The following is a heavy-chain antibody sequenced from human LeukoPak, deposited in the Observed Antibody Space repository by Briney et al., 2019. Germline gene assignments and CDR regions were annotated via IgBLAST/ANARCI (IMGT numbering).Heavy chain of an antibody. V-gene: IGHV3-48*03. J-gene: IGHJ4*02. D-gene: IGHD6-6*01. CDR1: GFTFSTYE. CDR3: ARDSSSSWVY. CDR2: IRSSGNTI. Sequence: GGSLRLSCAASGFTFSTYEMNWVRQAPGKGLEWLSYIRSSGNTIFYADSVKGRFTISRDNAKNSLYLQMNSLRAEDTAVYYCARDSSSSWVYWGQGTLVTVSS.